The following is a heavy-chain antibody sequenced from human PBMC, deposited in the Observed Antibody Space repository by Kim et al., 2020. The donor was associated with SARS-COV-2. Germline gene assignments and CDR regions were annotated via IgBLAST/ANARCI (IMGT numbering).Heavy chain of an antibody. CDR3: AKTWGKPDITFGGVFDY. Sequence: SETLSLTCTVSGGSISSSYWSWIRQPPGKGLEWIGYFYYSGSTNYNPSLKSRVTISVDTSKNQFSLKLSSVTAADTAVYYCAKTWGKPDITFGGVFDYWGQGSLVTVSS. CDR1: GGSISSSY. D-gene: IGHD3-16*01. CDR2: FYYSGST. V-gene: IGHV4-59*08. J-gene: IGHJ4*02.